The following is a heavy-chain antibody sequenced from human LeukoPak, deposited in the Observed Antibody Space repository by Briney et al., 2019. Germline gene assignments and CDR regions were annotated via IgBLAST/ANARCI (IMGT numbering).Heavy chain of an antibody. CDR1: GYSFSSHW. D-gene: IGHD2-2*01. V-gene: IGHV5-51*01. J-gene: IGHJ6*02. Sequence: NAGESLKISCKGSGYSFSSHWIAWVRQMPGKGLEWMGIIYTADSDTRYSPSFQGQVTISADLSIRTAYLQWSSLKASDTATYYCARPLRPCSSTSCHYGMDVWGQGTTVTVSS. CDR2: IYTADSDT. CDR3: ARPLRPCSSTSCHYGMDV.